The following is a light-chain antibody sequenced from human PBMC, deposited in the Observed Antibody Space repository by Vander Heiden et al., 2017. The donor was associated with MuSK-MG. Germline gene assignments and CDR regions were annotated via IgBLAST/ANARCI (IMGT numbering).Light chain of an antibody. Sequence: QSALTQPVSVSGSPGQSITISCTGSSSDIGDYNVVSWYQQHPGKAPKLILVEVSSRPSGVSNRFSGSKSGNTASLTISGLQTEDEADYYCSSDRSTTKVLFGGGTKLTVL. CDR2: EVS. J-gene: IGLJ3*02. CDR1: SSDIGDYNV. V-gene: IGLV2-14*03. CDR3: SSDRSTTKVL.